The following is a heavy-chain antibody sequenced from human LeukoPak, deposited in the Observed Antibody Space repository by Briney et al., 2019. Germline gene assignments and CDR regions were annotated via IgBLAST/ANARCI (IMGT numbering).Heavy chain of an antibody. CDR3: ARVSCTSTSCPGWIDP. CDR1: GGSVSSGRYY. D-gene: IGHD2-2*01. J-gene: IGHJ5*02. V-gene: IGHV4-61*01. CDR2: IYYSGTT. Sequence: SETLSLTCTVSGGSVSSGRYYWSWIRQPPGKGLECIGYIYYSGTTSYTPSLKSRVTMSVDTANNQFSLKLSSVTAADTAVYYCARVSCTSTSCPGWIDPWGQGTLVTVSS.